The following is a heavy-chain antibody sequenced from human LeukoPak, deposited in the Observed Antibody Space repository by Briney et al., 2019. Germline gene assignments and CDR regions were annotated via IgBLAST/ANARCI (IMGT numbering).Heavy chain of an antibody. CDR1: GFTFSSYS. V-gene: IGHV3-21*04. CDR3: AKGEREWLLKQYYFDY. CDR2: ISSSSSYI. D-gene: IGHD3-3*01. Sequence: GGSLRLSCAASGFTFSSYSMNWVRQAPGKGLEWVSSISSSSSYIYYADSVKGRSTISRDNAKNSLYLQMNSLRAEDTAVYYCAKGEREWLLKQYYFDYWGQGTLVTVSS. J-gene: IGHJ4*02.